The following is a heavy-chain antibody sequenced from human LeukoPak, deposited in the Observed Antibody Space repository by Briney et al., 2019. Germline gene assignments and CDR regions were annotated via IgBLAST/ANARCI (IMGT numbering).Heavy chain of an antibody. CDR2: IYHSGST. D-gene: IGHD3-22*01. CDR3: ARGVGNYDSSGYYQYYFDY. Sequence: PSGTLSLTCAVSGGSISSSNWWSWVRQPPGKGLEWIGEIYHSGSTNYNPSLKSRVTISVDKSKNQFSLKLSSVTAADTAVYYCARGVGNYDSSGYYQYYFDYWGQGTLVTVSS. J-gene: IGHJ4*02. V-gene: IGHV4-4*02. CDR1: GGSISSSNW.